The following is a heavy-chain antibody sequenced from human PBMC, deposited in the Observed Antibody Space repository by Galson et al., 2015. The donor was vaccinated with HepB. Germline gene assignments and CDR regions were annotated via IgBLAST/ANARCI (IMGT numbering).Heavy chain of an antibody. D-gene: IGHD3-3*01. J-gene: IGHJ6*02. V-gene: IGHV1-46*01. CDR2: INPSGGST. CDR3: ARVALEWSLWSNYGMDV. Sequence: SVKVSCKASGYTFTSYYMHWVRQAPGQGLEWMGIINPSGGSTSYAQKFQGRVTMTRDTSTSTVYMELSSLRSEDTAVYYCARVALEWSLWSNYGMDVWGQGTTVTVSS. CDR1: GYTFTSYY.